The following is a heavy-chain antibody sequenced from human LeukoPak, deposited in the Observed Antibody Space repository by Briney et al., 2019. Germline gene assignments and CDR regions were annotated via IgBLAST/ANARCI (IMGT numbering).Heavy chain of an antibody. CDR3: ARGQNYGSGSYAPKGSYYYYGMDV. CDR2: IKQDGNEK. V-gene: IGHV3-7*03. Sequence: GGSLILSCAASGFTFSSYSMSWVRQAPGKGLEWVANIKQDGNEKYYMDSVKGRFTISRDNSKNTLYLQMNSLRAEDTAVYYCARGQNYGSGSYAPKGSYYYYGMDVWGQGTTVTVSS. CDR1: GFTFSSYS. J-gene: IGHJ6*02. D-gene: IGHD3-10*01.